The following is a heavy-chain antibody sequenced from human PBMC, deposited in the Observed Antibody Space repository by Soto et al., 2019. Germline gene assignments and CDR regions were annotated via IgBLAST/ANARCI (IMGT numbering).Heavy chain of an antibody. J-gene: IGHJ4*02. D-gene: IGHD3-10*01. CDR2: INPNSGGT. Sequence: QVPLVQSGAEVKKPGASVKVSCKASGYTFTGYYMHWVRQAPGQGLEWMGWINPNSGGTNYAQKFQGWVTMTRDTSISTAYMELSRLRSDDTAVYYCARARYYYGSDPEFDYWGQGTLVTVSS. CDR1: GYTFTGYY. V-gene: IGHV1-2*04. CDR3: ARARYYYGSDPEFDY.